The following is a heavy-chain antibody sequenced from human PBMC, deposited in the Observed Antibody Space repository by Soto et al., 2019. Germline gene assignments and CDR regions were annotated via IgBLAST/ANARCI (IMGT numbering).Heavy chain of an antibody. Sequence: GASVKVSCKVSGYTLTELSMHWVRQAPGKGLGWMGGFDPEDGETIYAQKFQGRVTMTEDTSTDTAYMELSRLRSDDTAVYYCAREGYCSGGSCYGNWFDPWGQGTLVTVSS. V-gene: IGHV1-24*01. CDR1: GYTLTELS. CDR3: AREGYCSGGSCYGNWFDP. CDR2: FDPEDGET. J-gene: IGHJ5*02. D-gene: IGHD2-15*01.